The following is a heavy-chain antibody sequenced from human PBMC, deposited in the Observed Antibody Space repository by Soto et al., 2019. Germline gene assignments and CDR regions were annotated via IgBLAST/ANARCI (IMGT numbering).Heavy chain of an antibody. Sequence: QVQLVAAGGGVVQPGRSLRLSCAASGFTFSSYGMHWVRQAPGKGLEWVAVISYDGSNKYYADSVKGRFTISRDNSKNTRYLQMNSLRAEDTAVYYCAKGDCGGDCYSFDAFDIWGQGTMVTVSS. CDR2: ISYDGSNK. V-gene: IGHV3-30*18. CDR1: GFTFSSYG. CDR3: AKGDCGGDCYSFDAFDI. J-gene: IGHJ3*02. D-gene: IGHD2-21*02.